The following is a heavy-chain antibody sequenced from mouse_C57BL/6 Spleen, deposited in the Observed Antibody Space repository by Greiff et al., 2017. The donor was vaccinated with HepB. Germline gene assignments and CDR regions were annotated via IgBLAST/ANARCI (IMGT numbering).Heavy chain of an antibody. J-gene: IGHJ2*01. CDR3: TRGGGYYDYDGYYFDY. CDR2: ISSGGDYI. Sequence: EVQVVESGEGLVKPGGSLKLSCAASGFTFSSYAMSWVRQTPEKRLEWVAYISSGGDYIYYADTVKGRFTISRDNARNTLYLQMSSLKSEDTAMYYCTRGGGYYDYDGYYFDYWGQGTTLTVSS. V-gene: IGHV5-9-1*02. CDR1: GFTFSSYA. D-gene: IGHD2-4*01.